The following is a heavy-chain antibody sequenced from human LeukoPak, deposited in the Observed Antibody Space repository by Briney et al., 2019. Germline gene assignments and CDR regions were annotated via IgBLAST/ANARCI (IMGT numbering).Heavy chain of an antibody. J-gene: IGHJ4*02. CDR3: ARDGQGPISLDY. Sequence: GGSLRLSCAASGFTASGYWMHWVRQHPARGLMWLSYITEDGRGKSYEDSVRGRFTISRDNAKNTVHLQMNNLRVDDTAVYYCARDGQGPISLDYWGQGTPVTVSS. CDR1: GFTASGYW. D-gene: IGHD2/OR15-2a*01. V-gene: IGHV3-74*01. CDR2: ITEDGRGK.